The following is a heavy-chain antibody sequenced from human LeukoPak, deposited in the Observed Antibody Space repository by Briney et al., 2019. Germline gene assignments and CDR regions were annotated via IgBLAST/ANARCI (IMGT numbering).Heavy chain of an antibody. CDR2: IYYSGST. D-gene: IGHD6-19*01. V-gene: IGHV4-39*01. CDR3: ANTGGSSGWYLKPYFDY. Sequence: GSLRLSCAASGFTFSKYWMQWVRQPPGKGLEWIGSIYYSGSTYYNPSLKSRVTISVDTSKNQFSLKLSSVTAADTAVYYCANTGGSSGWYLKPYFDYWGQGTLVTVSS. CDR1: GFTFSKYW. J-gene: IGHJ4*02.